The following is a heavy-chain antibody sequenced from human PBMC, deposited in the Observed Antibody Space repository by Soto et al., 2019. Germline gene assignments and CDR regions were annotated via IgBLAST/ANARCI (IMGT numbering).Heavy chain of an antibody. CDR2: IYHTGGSP. V-gene: IGHV4-59*08. CDR1: GDSLSSYY. Sequence: SETLSLTCSVSGDSLSSYYWSWIRQPPGKGLEWIGYIYHTGGSPNYNPSLKSRVTMSVDTSQNQFSLRLSSVTAADTAVYHCARRYNNGYFLDYWGLGTLVTVS. CDR3: ARRYNNGYFLDY. D-gene: IGHD5-18*01. J-gene: IGHJ4*02.